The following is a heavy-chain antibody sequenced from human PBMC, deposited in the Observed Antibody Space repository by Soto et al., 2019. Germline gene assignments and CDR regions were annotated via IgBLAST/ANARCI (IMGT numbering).Heavy chain of an antibody. CDR2: ISGSGGST. Sequence: GGSLRLSCAASGFTFSSYAMSWVRQAPGKGLEWVSAISGSGGSTYYADSVKGRFTMSRDNSKNTLYLQMNSLRAEDTAVYYCAKARQIRDIVATIYFDYWGQGTLVTVSS. CDR3: AKARQIRDIVATIYFDY. J-gene: IGHJ4*02. V-gene: IGHV3-23*01. CDR1: GFTFSSYA. D-gene: IGHD5-12*01.